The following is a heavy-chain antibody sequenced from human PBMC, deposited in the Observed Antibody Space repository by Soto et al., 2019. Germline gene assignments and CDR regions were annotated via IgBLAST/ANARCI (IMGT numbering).Heavy chain of an antibody. CDR3: AKSPSKARDYEVLAGYSGYFDS. J-gene: IGHJ4*02. CDR2: TSFDGSHE. V-gene: IGHV3-30*18. CDR1: VFICSDFG. D-gene: IGHD3-9*01. Sequence: PWGSLRLSCSASVFICSDFGMSWFRQAPGKGLEWVAVTSFDGSHEYYAASAKGRFTISRDNSKNMLLLQMDNVRAEDTAVYYCAKSPSKARDYEVLAGYSGYFDSWGLGTLVTVSS.